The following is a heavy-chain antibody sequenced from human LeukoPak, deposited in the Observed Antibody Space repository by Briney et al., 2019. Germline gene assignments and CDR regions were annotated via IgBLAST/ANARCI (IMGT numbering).Heavy chain of an antibody. CDR2: ISRTGDST. V-gene: IGHV3-23*01. J-gene: IGHJ6*02. CDR3: AFSKYTYDYAMDV. Sequence: QAGGSLRLSCAASGFAFSTYAMIWVRQTPGKGLEWVSHISRTGDSTIYGDAVKGRFTISRDNSKNVLNLQMNSLGAEDTAVYYCAFSKYTYDYAMDVWGQGTTVTVSS. CDR1: GFAFSTYA. D-gene: IGHD6-6*01.